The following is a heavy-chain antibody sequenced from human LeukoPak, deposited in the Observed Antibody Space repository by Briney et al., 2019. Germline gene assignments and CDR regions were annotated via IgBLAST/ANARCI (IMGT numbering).Heavy chain of an antibody. D-gene: IGHD4-17*01. J-gene: IGHJ3*02. CDR3: AREGGDHGCAFDI. CDR2: IIPIFGTA. Sequence: ASVKVSCKASGGTFSSYAISWVRQAPGQGLEWMGGIIPIFGTANYAQKFQGRVTITADESTSTAYMELSSLRSENTAVYYCAREGGDHGCAFDIWGQGTMVTVSS. CDR1: GGTFSSYA. V-gene: IGHV1-69*01.